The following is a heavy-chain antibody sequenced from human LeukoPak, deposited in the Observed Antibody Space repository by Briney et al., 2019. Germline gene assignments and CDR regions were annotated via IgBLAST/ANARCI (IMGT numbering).Heavy chain of an antibody. CDR2: IYYSGST. D-gene: IGHD1-1*01. CDR3: ARLPRETTYYYYYMDV. CDR1: GGSISSSSYY. Sequence: SETLSLTCTVSGGSISSSSYYWGWIRQPPGKGLEWIGSIYYSGSTYYNPSLKSRVTISVDTSKNQFSLKLSSVTAADTAVYYCARLPRETTYYYYYMDVWGKGTTVTVSS. V-gene: IGHV4-39*01. J-gene: IGHJ6*03.